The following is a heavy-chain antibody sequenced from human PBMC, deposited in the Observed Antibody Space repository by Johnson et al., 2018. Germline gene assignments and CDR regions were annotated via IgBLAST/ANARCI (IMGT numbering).Heavy chain of an antibody. V-gene: IGHV3-23*04. CDR3: TRSQGYCSGANCYSAFDI. J-gene: IGHJ3*02. Sequence: VQLVESGGGLVQXGGSLRLXCAASGFTFSSYAMSWVRQAPGKGLEWVSAISGSGGSTYYAASVKGRFTIPRDNSKNTLYLQMNSLRAEDTAVYYCTRSQGYCSGANCYSAFDIWGQGTMVTVSS. CDR1: GFTFSSYA. D-gene: IGHD2-15*01. CDR2: ISGSGGST.